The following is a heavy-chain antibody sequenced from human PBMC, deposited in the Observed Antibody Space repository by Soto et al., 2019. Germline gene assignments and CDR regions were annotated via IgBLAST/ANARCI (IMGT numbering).Heavy chain of an antibody. J-gene: IGHJ5*02. CDR2: IIPIFGTA. CDR3: ARGTGSSGLWFDP. CDR1: GGTFSSYA. Sequence: QVQLVQSGAEVKKPGSSVKVSCKASGGTFSSYAISWVRQAPGQGLEWMGGIIPIFGTANYAQKFQGRVTIPPDESKSPAYMQRRSLRSEDTAVYYCARGTGSSGLWFDPWGQGTLVTVSS. V-gene: IGHV1-69*05. D-gene: IGHD6-19*01.